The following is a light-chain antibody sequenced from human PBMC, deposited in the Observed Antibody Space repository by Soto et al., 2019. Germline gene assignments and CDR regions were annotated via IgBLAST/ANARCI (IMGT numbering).Light chain of an antibody. CDR2: ASS. J-gene: IGKJ5*01. Sequence: PLTQSPSSLSASVGDRVTITCRASQGISSFLAWYQQKPGKAPYLLISASSKLQSGVPSRFSGSGSGTDFTLTITSLQPEDFATYYCQQLNSYPITFGQGTRL. V-gene: IGKV1-9*01. CDR3: QQLNSYPIT. CDR1: QGISSF.